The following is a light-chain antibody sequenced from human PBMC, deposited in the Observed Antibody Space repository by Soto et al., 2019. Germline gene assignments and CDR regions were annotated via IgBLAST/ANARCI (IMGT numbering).Light chain of an antibody. Sequence: QSVLTQPASVSGSPGQSITISCTGTSSDVGGYNYVSWYQQHPGKAPKVMIYDVNNRPSGVSNRFSGSKSGNTASLTISGLQAEDEADYYCNSYTINSTLVFGGGTKLTVL. CDR3: NSYTINSTLV. CDR1: SSDVGGYNY. V-gene: IGLV2-14*01. J-gene: IGLJ2*01. CDR2: DVN.